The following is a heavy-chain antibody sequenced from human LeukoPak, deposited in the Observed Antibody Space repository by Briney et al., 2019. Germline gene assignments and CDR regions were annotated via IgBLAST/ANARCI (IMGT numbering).Heavy chain of an antibody. Sequence: GGSLRLSCTASGFIVRDSYMSWVRQAPGRGLEWVSVIYSGGRTYYAGSVRGRSTISRDDSDNTLHLQMTSLRPEDTALYYCAKEGQQERDHRTYFLYYMDVWGSGTTVTVSS. V-gene: IGHV3-53*01. CDR2: IYSGGRT. D-gene: IGHD6-13*01. CDR3: AKEGQQERDHRTYFLYYMDV. CDR1: GFIVRDSY. J-gene: IGHJ6*03.